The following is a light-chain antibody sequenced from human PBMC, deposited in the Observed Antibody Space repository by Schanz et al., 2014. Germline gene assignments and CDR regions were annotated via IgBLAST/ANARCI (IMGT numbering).Light chain of an antibody. Sequence: QSVLTQPPSVSGAPGQRVTISCTGSTSNIGEGYDVHWYQQFPGTAPKLLIYANNNRPSGVPDRFSASKSDTSASLAITGLQAEDEADYYCQSYDSSLSALFGGGTKLTVL. J-gene: IGLJ2*01. CDR2: ANN. CDR1: TSNIGEGYD. V-gene: IGLV1-40*01. CDR3: QSYDSSLSAL.